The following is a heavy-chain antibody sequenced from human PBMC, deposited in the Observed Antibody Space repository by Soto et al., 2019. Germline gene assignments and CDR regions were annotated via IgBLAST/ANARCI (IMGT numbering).Heavy chain of an antibody. J-gene: IGHJ5*02. V-gene: IGHV2-5*02. D-gene: IGHD5-18*01. CDR1: GFSLTTSGVG. CDR3: AHKGGFGYPES. CDR2: VYWDDDK. Sequence: QITLKESGPMLVKPTQALTLTCTCSGFSLTTSGVGVGWIRQPPGKAPEWLALVYWDDDKRYSPSLTNRLTLSRDTSKNQVVLTLTNVDPTDTGTYFCAHKGGFGYPESWGQGIMVTVSS.